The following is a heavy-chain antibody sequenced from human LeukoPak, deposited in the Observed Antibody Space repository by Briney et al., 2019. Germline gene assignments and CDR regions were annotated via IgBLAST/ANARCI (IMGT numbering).Heavy chain of an antibody. Sequence: ASMKVSCKASGYTFTSYYMHWVRQAPGQGLEWMGIINPSGGSTSYAQKFQGRVTMTRDMSTSTVYMELSSLRSEDTAVYYCARDASGSPWYYWGQGTLVTVSS. D-gene: IGHD3-10*01. V-gene: IGHV1-46*01. J-gene: IGHJ4*02. CDR3: ARDASGSPWYY. CDR2: INPSGGST. CDR1: GYTFTSYY.